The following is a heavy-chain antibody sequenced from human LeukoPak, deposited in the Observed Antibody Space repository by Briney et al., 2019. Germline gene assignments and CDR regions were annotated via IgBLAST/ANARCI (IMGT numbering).Heavy chain of an antibody. V-gene: IGHV3-30*02. Sequence: PGGSLRLSCAASGFTFSSYGMHWVRQAPGKGLEWVAFIRYDGSNKYYADSVKGRFTISRDNSKNTLYLQMNSLRAEDTAVYYCARGYNWNDPSIFDYWGQGTLVTVSS. J-gene: IGHJ4*02. CDR2: IRYDGSNK. CDR3: ARGYNWNDPSIFDY. CDR1: GFTFSSYG. D-gene: IGHD1-1*01.